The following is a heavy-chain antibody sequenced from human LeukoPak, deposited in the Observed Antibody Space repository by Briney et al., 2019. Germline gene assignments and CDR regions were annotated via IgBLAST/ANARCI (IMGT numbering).Heavy chain of an antibody. Sequence: PSETLSLTCTVSTDSVSREYWSWIRQPAGQGLVWIGRIFTKGNTDYNPSLKSRVTMSVDTSKNQFSLELNSVTAADTAIYYCARGREYGDYFDYWGQGTLVTVSS. CDR3: ARGREYGDYFDY. V-gene: IGHV4-4*07. J-gene: IGHJ4*02. CDR1: TDSVSREY. CDR2: IFTKGNT. D-gene: IGHD4-17*01.